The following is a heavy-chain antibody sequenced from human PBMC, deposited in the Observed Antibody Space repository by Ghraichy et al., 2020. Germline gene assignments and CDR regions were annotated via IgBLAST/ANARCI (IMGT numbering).Heavy chain of an antibody. J-gene: IGHJ4*02. Sequence: SETLSLTCTVSGGSISSYYWNWIRQPPGKGLEWIGYFHDSGSTNSNPSLKSRATILVDMSRHQLSLKLTSVTAADTAVYYCASGNTMYYLDYWGQGTLVTVSS. CDR2: FHDSGST. CDR3: ASGNTMYYLDY. CDR1: GGSISSYY. V-gene: IGHV4-59*01. D-gene: IGHD3-3*01.